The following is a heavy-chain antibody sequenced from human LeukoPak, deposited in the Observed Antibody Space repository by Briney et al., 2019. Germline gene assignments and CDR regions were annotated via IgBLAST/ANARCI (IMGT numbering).Heavy chain of an antibody. CDR3: AKTGTPWYYFDD. V-gene: IGHV3-23*01. Sequence: GGSLRLSCAASGFTFSSYAMSWVRQAPGKGREWVSAISGSGGSTYYADSGKGRFTISRDNSKHTLYLQMNSLRAEDTAVYYCAKTGTPWYYFDDWGQGTLVTV. CDR2: ISGSGGST. D-gene: IGHD6-13*01. CDR1: GFTFSSYA. J-gene: IGHJ4*02.